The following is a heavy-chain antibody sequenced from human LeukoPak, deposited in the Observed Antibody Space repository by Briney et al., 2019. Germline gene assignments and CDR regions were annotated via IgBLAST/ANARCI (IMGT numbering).Heavy chain of an antibody. J-gene: IGHJ4*02. CDR2: ISGSGSTT. CDR1: GFTFSTYA. V-gene: IGHV3-23*01. CDR3: AKDLRAPSGAFYFDY. Sequence: QTGGSLRLSCAASGFTFSTYAVSWVRQAPGKGLEWVSAISGSGSTTYYGDSVKGRFTVSRDNSKNTLYLQMNSLRAEDTAVYYCAKDLRAPSGAFYFDYWGQGTLVTVSS. D-gene: IGHD2-15*01.